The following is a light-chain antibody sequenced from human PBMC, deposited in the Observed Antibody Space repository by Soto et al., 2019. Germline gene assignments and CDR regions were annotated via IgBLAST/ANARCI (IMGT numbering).Light chain of an antibody. CDR3: QQYHNLPPLT. Sequence: EIVMTQSPATLSVSPGERATLSCRANQSVSSNLAWYQQQPGQAPRLIIYAASTRATGIPARFSGSGSGTEFTLTISSLQTEDFAVYDCQQYHNLPPLTFGVGTKVEIK. V-gene: IGKV3-15*01. J-gene: IGKJ4*01. CDR2: AAS. CDR1: QSVSSN.